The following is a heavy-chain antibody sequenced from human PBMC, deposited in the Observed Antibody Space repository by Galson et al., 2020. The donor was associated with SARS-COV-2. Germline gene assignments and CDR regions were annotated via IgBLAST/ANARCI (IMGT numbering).Heavy chain of an antibody. CDR2: IYHSGST. CDR3: AREVAVAEGNYFDY. Sequence: SETLSLTCAVSGGSISSSNWWSWVRQPPGKGLEWIGEIYHSGSTNYNPSLKSRVTISVDTSKNQFSLKLSSVTAADTAVYYCAREVAVAEGNYFDYWGQGTLVTVSS. D-gene: IGHD6-19*01. J-gene: IGHJ4*02. V-gene: IGHV4-4*02. CDR1: GGSISSSNW.